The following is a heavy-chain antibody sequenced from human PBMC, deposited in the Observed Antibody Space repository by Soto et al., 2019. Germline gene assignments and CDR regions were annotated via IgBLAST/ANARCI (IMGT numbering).Heavy chain of an antibody. D-gene: IGHD2-21*02. J-gene: IGHJ6*02. CDR2: ISTRGGRT. CDR3: AKDDPGDFYSYYGLDV. V-gene: IGHV3-23*01. Sequence: GGSLRLSCAASGFSFSSYAMSWVRQAPPQGLEWVSSISTRGGRTYYADSVKGRFTISTDKSTNTLYLQMSSLRAEDTAIYYCAKDDPGDFYSYYGLDVWGQGTTVTVSS. CDR1: GFSFSSYA.